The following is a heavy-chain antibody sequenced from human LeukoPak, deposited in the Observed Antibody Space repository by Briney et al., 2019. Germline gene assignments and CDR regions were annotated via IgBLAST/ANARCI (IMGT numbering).Heavy chain of an antibody. D-gene: IGHD4-17*01. Sequence: GGSLRLSCTASGSTFGDYAMSWVRQAPGKGLEWVGFIRSKAYGGTTEYAASVKGRFTISRDDSKSIAYLQMNSLKTEDTAVYYCTRDLLGDNGYWGQGTLVTVSS. V-gene: IGHV3-49*04. CDR3: TRDLLGDNGY. CDR1: GSTFGDYA. J-gene: IGHJ4*02. CDR2: IRSKAYGGTT.